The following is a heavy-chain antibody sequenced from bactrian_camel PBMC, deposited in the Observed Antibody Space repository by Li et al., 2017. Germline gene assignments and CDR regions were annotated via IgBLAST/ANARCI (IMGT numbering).Heavy chain of an antibody. J-gene: IGHJ4*01. Sequence: QLVESGGGSVQAGESLRLSCVASGYTLPMNMGWFRRLPGQEREGVAAIAGDGRTDYADTVKGRATISRDGAKNIIALEMDSLKPEDTATYYCAADLVTDEPSLVEREYYYWGQGTQVTVS. CDR3: AADLVTDEPSLVEREYYY. CDR2: IAGDGRT. D-gene: IGHD1*01. V-gene: IGHV3S53*01. CDR1: GYTLPMN.